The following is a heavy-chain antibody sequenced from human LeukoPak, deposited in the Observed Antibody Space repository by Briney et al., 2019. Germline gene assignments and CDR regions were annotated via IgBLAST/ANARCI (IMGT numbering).Heavy chain of an antibody. D-gene: IGHD5-24*01. CDR3: ARGRWLHLSFDY. Sequence: SETLSLTCAVYGESFSGYYWSWIRQPPGKGLEWIGEINHSGSTNYNPSLKSRVTISVDTSKNQFSLKLSSVTAADTAVYYCARGRWLHLSFDYWGQGTLVTVSS. CDR1: GESFSGYY. J-gene: IGHJ4*02. CDR2: INHSGST. V-gene: IGHV4-34*01.